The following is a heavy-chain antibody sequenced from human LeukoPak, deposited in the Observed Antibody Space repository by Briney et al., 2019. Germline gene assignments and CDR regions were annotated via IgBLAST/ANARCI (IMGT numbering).Heavy chain of an antibody. Sequence: LSLTCTVSGGSIRNYYWSWIRQPPGKGLERVSGIRWDSGSVDSADSVKGRFTISRDNARNSLYLQMNSLRAEDTALYYCAKGNSYDSSGLPFDYWGQGTLVTVSS. CDR1: GGSIRNYY. V-gene: IGHV3-9*01. J-gene: IGHJ4*02. CDR3: AKGNSYDSSGLPFDY. D-gene: IGHD3-22*01. CDR2: IRWDSGSV.